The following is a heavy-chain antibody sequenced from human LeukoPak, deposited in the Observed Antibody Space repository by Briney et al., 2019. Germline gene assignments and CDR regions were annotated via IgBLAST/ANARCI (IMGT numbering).Heavy chain of an antibody. CDR1: GGSISSYY. D-gene: IGHD6-6*01. CDR3: ARGAAHQLYYFDY. CDR2: TYYSGST. J-gene: IGHJ4*02. V-gene: IGHV4-59*01. Sequence: SETLSLTCTVSGGSISSYYWSWIRQPPGKGLEWIGYTYYSGSTNYNPSLKSRVTISVDTSKNQFSLKLSSVTAADTAVYYCARGAAHQLYYFDYWGQGTLVTVSS.